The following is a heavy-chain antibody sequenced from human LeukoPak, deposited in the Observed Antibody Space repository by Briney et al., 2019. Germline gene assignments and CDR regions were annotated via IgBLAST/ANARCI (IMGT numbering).Heavy chain of an antibody. CDR1: GYTFTGYY. D-gene: IGHD3-22*01. CDR3: SRAWDSSGYYYEFDY. V-gene: IGHV1-2*06. Sequence: ASVKVSCKASGYTFTGYYMHWVRQAPGQGLEWMGRINPNSGGTNYAQKFQGRVTMTRDTSISTAYMELSRLRSDDTAVYYCSRAWDSSGYYYEFDYWGQGALVTVSS. J-gene: IGHJ4*02. CDR2: INPNSGGT.